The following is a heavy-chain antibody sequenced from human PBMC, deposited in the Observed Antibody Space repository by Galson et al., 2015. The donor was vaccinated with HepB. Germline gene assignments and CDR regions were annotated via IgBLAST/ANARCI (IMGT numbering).Heavy chain of an antibody. CDR1: GLIFSNHY. V-gene: IGHV3-72*01. Sequence: SLRLSCAASGLIFSNHYMDWVRQAPGKGLEWVARVRNKASSHTTEYAASVRGRFTISRDDLKNSVYLQMNSLRTEDTALYYCARGGVWGKGATVTVSS. D-gene: IGHD1-26*01. J-gene: IGHJ6*04. CDR3: ARGGV. CDR2: VRNKASSHTT.